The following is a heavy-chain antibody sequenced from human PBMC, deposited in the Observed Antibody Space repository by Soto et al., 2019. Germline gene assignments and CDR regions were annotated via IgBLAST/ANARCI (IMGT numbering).Heavy chain of an antibody. CDR3: ATASGWCGELDY. Sequence: EVQLLESGGGLVQPGGSLRLSCAASGFTFSSYSMSWVRQAPGKGLEWVSAISGSGGSTYYADSVKGRFTISRDNSKNTRYMQMNRLRAEDTAVYSCATASGWCGELDYWGQGTLVTDAS. V-gene: IGHV3-23*01. D-gene: IGHD3-10*01. J-gene: IGHJ4*02. CDR1: GFTFSSYS. CDR2: ISGSGGST.